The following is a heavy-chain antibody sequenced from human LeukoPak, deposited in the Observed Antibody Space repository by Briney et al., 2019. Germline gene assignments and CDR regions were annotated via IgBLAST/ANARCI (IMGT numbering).Heavy chain of an antibody. J-gene: IGHJ6*02. CDR3: ARVGFSYCSSTSCYDYYYYGMDV. V-gene: IGHV3-74*01. CDR2: INSDGSST. D-gene: IGHD2-2*01. Sequence: PGGSLRLSCAASGFTFSSYWMHWVRQAPGKGLVWVSRINSDGSSTSYADSVKGRFTISRDNAKNTLYLQMNSLRAEDTAVYYCARVGFSYCSSTSCYDYYYYGMDVWGQGTTVTVSS. CDR1: GFTFSSYW.